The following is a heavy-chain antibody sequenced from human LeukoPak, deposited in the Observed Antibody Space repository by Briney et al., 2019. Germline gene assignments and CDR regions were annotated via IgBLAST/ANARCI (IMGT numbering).Heavy chain of an antibody. J-gene: IGHJ4*02. Sequence: GGSLRLSCAASGFNFSSYAMSWVRQAPGKGLEWVSAICGSGCSTYYADSVKGRFTISRDNSKKTLYLQINRLRAEDTAVYYCAEDLLASQDCTTTSCYLFDYWGQGTLVTVSS. CDR2: ICGSGCST. CDR3: AEDLLASQDCTTTSCYLFDY. CDR1: GFNFSSYA. V-gene: IGHV3-23*01. D-gene: IGHD2-2*01.